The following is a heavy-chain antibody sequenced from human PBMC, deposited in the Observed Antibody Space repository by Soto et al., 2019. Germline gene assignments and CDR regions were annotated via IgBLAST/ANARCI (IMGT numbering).Heavy chain of an antibody. CDR2: IIPMFGTA. V-gene: IGHV1-69*12. CDR1: GGTLSTYA. D-gene: IGHD5-18*01. J-gene: IGHJ4*02. CDR3: ASGIQLWLRRINNGYSG. Sequence: QVQLVQSGAEVKKPESSVKVSCKAPGGTLSTYAISWVRQAPGQGLEWMGGIIPMFGTANYAQRFQDRVTITGDESTNTVYMELSSLRSEDTAVYFCASGIQLWLRRINNGYSGWGQGTLVTVSS.